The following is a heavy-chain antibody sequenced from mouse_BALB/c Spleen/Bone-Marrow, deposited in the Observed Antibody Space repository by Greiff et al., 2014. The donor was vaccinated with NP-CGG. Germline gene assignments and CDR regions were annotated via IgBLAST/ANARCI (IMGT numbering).Heavy chain of an antibody. D-gene: IGHD1-1*01. CDR3: TRDFHGTSSMDY. V-gene: IGHV1-69*02. J-gene: IGHJ4*01. Sequence: VKLQQSGAELVRPGASVKLSCKASGYTFTNYWLNWVKQRPGQGLEWIGNIYPSDSYTNYNQKFKDKATLTVDKSSCTAYMQLSSPTSEDSAVYYCTRDFHGTSSMDYWGQGTSVTVSS. CDR1: GYTFTNYW. CDR2: IYPSDSYT.